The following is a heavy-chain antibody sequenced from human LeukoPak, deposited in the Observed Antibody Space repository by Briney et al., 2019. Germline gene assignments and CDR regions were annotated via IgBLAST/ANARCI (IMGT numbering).Heavy chain of an antibody. CDR2: IYYSGST. D-gene: IGHD5-24*01. J-gene: IGHJ5*02. CDR3: ARQVDGDGYLNWFDP. V-gene: IGHV4-39*01. CDR1: GGSISSSSYY. Sequence: NPSETLSLTCTVSGGSISSSSYYWGWIRQPPGKGLEWIVSIYYSGSTYYNPSLKSRVTISVDTSKNQFTLKLSSVTAADTAVYYCARQVDGDGYLNWFDPWGQGTLVTVSS.